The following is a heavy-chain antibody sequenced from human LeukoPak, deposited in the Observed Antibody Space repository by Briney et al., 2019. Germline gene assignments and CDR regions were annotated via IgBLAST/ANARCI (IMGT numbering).Heavy chain of an antibody. V-gene: IGHV4-34*01. CDR3: ARGGRWLQF. CDR1: GGSFSDYY. Sequence: APETLSLTCAVYGGSFSDYYWSWIRQPPGKGLEWIGEINHSGSTNYNPSLKSRVTISVDTSKNQFSLKLSSVTAADTAVYYCARGGRWLQFWGQGTLVTVSS. J-gene: IGHJ4*02. D-gene: IGHD5-24*01. CDR2: INHSGST.